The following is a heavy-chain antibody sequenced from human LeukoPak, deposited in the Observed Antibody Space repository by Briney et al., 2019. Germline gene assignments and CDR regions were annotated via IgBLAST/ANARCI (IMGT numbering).Heavy chain of an antibody. CDR1: GFXFSSYG. D-gene: IGHD5-24*01. Sequence: PGGSLRLSCAASGFXFSSYGIHWVRQAPGKGQEWVAVISYDGSNKYYADSVKGRFTISRDNSKNTLYLQMNSLRAEDTAVYYCAKDKKEIGRWLQSQDYWGQGTLVTVSS. V-gene: IGHV3-30*18. CDR3: AKDKKEIGRWLQSQDY. J-gene: IGHJ4*02. CDR2: ISYDGSNK.